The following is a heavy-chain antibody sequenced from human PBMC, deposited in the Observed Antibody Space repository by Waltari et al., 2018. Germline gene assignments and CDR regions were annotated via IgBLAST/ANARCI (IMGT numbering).Heavy chain of an antibody. CDR1: GFPFSSYE. D-gene: IGHD2-15*01. CDR3: ARPPFYCSGGSCYN. V-gene: IGHV3-48*03. J-gene: IGHJ4*02. Sequence: EVQLVESGGGLVQPGGSLRLSCAASGFPFSSYEMNWILKAPGKGLEWVSYISSSGSTIYYSDSVKGRFTISRDNAKNSLYLQMNSLRAEDTAVYYCARPPFYCSGGSCYNWGQGTLVTVSS. CDR2: ISSSGSTI.